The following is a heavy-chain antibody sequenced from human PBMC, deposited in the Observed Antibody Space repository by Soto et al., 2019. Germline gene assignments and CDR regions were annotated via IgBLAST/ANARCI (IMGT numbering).Heavy chain of an antibody. J-gene: IGHJ6*03. CDR2: ISWNSGSI. Sequence: DVQLVESGGGLVQPGRSLRLSCAASGFTFDDYAMHWVRQAPGKGLEWVSGISWNSGSIGYADSVKGRFTISRDNAKNSLYLQMNSLRAEDTALYYCAKEGGYGDYGGYYYYMDVWGKGTTVTVSS. CDR3: AKEGGYGDYGGYYYYMDV. CDR1: GFTFDDYA. V-gene: IGHV3-9*01. D-gene: IGHD4-17*01.